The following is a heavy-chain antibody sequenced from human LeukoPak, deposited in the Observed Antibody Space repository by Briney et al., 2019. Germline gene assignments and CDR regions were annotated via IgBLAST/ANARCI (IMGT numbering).Heavy chain of an antibody. D-gene: IGHD3-3*01. CDR3: ARASGGVFGVVGGVDY. CDR2: INPNSGGT. V-gene: IGHV1-2*02. Sequence: ASVKVSCKASGYTFTGYYMHWVRQAPGQGLEWMGWINPNSGGTNYAQKFQGRVTMTRDTSTSTVYMELSSLRSEDTAVYYCARASGGVFGVVGGVDYWGQGTLVTVSS. J-gene: IGHJ4*02. CDR1: GYTFTGYY.